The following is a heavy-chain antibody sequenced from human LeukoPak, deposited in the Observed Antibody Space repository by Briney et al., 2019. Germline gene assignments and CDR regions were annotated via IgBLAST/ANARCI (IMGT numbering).Heavy chain of an antibody. D-gene: IGHD3-22*01. CDR1: GFTFSNYA. CDR3: ARDLGQYYDTSDNWFDP. Sequence: GGSLRLSCAASGFTFSNYAMSWVRQAPGKGLEWVSAISGSGDNTYYADSVKGRFTISRDNAKNTLNLQMNSLRAEDTAVYYCARDLGQYYDTSDNWFDPWGQGTLDTVSS. J-gene: IGHJ5*02. V-gene: IGHV3-23*01. CDR2: ISGSGDNT.